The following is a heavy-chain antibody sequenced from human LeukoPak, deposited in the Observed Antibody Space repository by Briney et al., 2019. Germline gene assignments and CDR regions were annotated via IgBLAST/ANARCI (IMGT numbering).Heavy chain of an antibody. V-gene: IGHV1-69*06. CDR1: GGTFSSYA. CDR3: ARVKGYYDSSGYPAPYNWFDP. D-gene: IGHD3-22*01. Sequence: ASVKVSCKASGGTFSSYAISWVRQAPGQGLEWMGGIIPIFGTANYAQKFQGRVTITADKSTSTAYMELSSLRSEDTAVYYCARVKGYYDSSGYPAPYNWFDPWGQGTLVTVSS. CDR2: IIPIFGTA. J-gene: IGHJ5*02.